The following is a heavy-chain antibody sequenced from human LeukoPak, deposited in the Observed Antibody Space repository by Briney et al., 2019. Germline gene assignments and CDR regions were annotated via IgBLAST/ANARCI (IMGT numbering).Heavy chain of an antibody. D-gene: IGHD2-2*01. J-gene: IGHJ5*02. Sequence: GASVKVSCKASGYTFTGYYMHWVRQAPGQGLEWMGWINPNSGGTNYAQKFQGRVTMTRYTSISTAYMELSRLRSDGTAVYYCARGSGDCSSTSCYEDWFDPWGQGTLVTVSS. CDR2: INPNSGGT. CDR3: ARGSGDCSSTSCYEDWFDP. CDR1: GYTFTGYY. V-gene: IGHV1-2*02.